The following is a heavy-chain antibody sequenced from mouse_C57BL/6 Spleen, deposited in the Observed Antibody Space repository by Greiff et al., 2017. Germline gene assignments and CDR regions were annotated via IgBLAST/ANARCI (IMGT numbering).Heavy chain of an antibody. D-gene: IGHD2-5*01. CDR2: IDPSDSYT. V-gene: IGHV1-59*01. Sequence: QVQLQQPGAELVRPGTSVTLSCKASGYTFTSYWMHWVKQRPGQGLEWIGVIDPSDSYTNYNPKFKGKATLTVDTSSSTAYMQLSSLTSEDSAVYYCAREDYSKIGYFDYWGQGTTHTVSS. J-gene: IGHJ2*01. CDR3: AREDYSKIGYFDY. CDR1: GYTFTSYW.